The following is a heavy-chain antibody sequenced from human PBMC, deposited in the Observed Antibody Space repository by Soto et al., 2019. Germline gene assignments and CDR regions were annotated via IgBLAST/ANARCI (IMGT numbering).Heavy chain of an antibody. CDR3: ARGPTSGPFDI. V-gene: IGHV3-30*03. D-gene: IGHD2-2*01. Sequence: PGGSLRLSCTASGFTFSSSDIHWVRQAPGKGLEWVAHISIALNRQYYADPVKGRFTGSRDNSKNPVYLQMSSLTVDDTAIYYCARGPTSGPFDIWGRGTMVTVSS. CDR2: ISIALNRQ. CDR1: GFTFSSSD. J-gene: IGHJ3*02.